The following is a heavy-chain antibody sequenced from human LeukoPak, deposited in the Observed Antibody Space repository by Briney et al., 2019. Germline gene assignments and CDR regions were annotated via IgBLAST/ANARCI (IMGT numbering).Heavy chain of an antibody. CDR1: GFKFDNYW. V-gene: IGHV3-7*01. J-gene: IGHJ4*02. D-gene: IGHD6-6*01. Sequence: PGGSLRLSCAASGFKFDNYWMSWVRQAPGKGLEWVANIKQDGSVKYYVDSVKGRFTISRDNARNSQYLQMNSLRPEDTAVYYCARIGYSSSSFDYWGQGTLVTVPS. CDR2: IKQDGSVK. CDR3: ARIGYSSSSFDY.